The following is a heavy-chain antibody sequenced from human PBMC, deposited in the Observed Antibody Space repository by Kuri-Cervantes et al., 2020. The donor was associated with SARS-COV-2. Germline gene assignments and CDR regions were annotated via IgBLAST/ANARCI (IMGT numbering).Heavy chain of an antibody. CDR2: IGTAGDT. CDR1: GFTFSNYA. D-gene: IGHD3-10*01. V-gene: IGHV3-23*01. Sequence: GESLKISCEASGFTFSNYAMSWVRQAPGKGLEWVPAIGTAGDTYYPGSVKGRFTISRENAKNTLYLQMNSLRAEDTAVYYCARDLSSGRDYWGQGTLVTVSS. CDR3: ARDLSSGRDY. J-gene: IGHJ4*02.